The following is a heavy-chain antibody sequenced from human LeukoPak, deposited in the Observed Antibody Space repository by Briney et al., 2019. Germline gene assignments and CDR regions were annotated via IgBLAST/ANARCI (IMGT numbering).Heavy chain of an antibody. Sequence: PGGSLRLSCSASGFTFSYYYMAWIRQAPGKGLEWVSYISKTGDTRDCVDSVKGRFTFSRNNAKNSLFLQMNSLRPEDTAIYYCARRGVLYLWGRGTLVTVSS. D-gene: IGHD4/OR15-4a*01. CDR3: ARRGVLYL. CDR1: GFTFSYYY. V-gene: IGHV3-11*01. J-gene: IGHJ2*01. CDR2: ISKTGDTR.